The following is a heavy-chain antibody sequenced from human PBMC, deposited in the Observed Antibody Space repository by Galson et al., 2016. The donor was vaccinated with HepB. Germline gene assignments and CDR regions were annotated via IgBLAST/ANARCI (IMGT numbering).Heavy chain of an antibody. J-gene: IGHJ6*02. CDR1: GFSFSSYD. Sequence: LRLSCAASGFSFSSYDMNWVRQAPGKGLEWVSIISANGEAAYYTDSVQGRFTISRDNSKEMLFLEVSSLRAEDTAVYYCARRAELALGRYWFIFGMDVWGQGTTVTVSS. V-gene: IGHV3-23*01. CDR2: ISANGEAA. D-gene: IGHD3-22*01. CDR3: ARRAELALGRYWFIFGMDV.